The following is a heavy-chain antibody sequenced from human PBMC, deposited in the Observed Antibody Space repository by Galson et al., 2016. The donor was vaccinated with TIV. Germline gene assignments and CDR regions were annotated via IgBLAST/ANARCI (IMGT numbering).Heavy chain of an antibody. J-gene: IGHJ4*02. CDR1: GGIFRSFA. CDR3: ARGPSYVESIFDS. D-gene: IGHD3-10*02. CDR2: IIAIFGKT. Sequence: SVKVSCKASGGIFRSFAITWVRQAPGQGLEWMGGIIAIFGKTNYAQKSQGRVTITADETTSTAYMELSSLRSEDTAVYYCARGPSYVESIFDSLGQGTLVTVSS. V-gene: IGHV1-69*13.